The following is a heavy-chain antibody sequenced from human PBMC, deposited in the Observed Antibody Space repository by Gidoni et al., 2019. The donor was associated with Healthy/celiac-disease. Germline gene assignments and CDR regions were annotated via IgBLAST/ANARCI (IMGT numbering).Heavy chain of an antibody. CDR1: GFTFSSSA. Sequence: EVQLLASGGGLVQPGGSVRLSGAASGFTFSSSAMSWVRQAPGKGLEWFSAISGSGGSTYYADSVKGRFTISRDNSKNTLYLKMNSLRAEDTAVYYCAKGTYSGSGGYYYYGMDVWGQGTTVTVSS. V-gene: IGHV3-23*01. CDR2: ISGSGGST. D-gene: IGHD1-26*01. CDR3: AKGTYSGSGGYYYYGMDV. J-gene: IGHJ6*02.